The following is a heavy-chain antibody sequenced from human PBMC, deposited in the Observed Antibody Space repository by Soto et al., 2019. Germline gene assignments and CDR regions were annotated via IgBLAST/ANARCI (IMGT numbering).Heavy chain of an antibody. CDR2: ISYDGSNK. V-gene: IGHV3-30*03. CDR3: ATHTKRQWLVRGYFDY. D-gene: IGHD6-19*01. CDR1: GFTFSSYG. Sequence: QVQLVESGGGVVQPGRSLRLSCAASGFTFSSYGMHWVRQAPGKGLEWVAVISYDGSNKYYADSVKGRFTISRDNSKNTLYLQMNSPRAEDTAVYYCATHTKRQWLVRGYFDYWGQGTLVTVSS. J-gene: IGHJ4*02.